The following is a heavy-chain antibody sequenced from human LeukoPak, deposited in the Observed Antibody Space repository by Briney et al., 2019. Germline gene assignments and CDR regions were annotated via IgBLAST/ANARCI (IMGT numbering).Heavy chain of an antibody. Sequence: PSETLSLTCAVYAGSFSGYYWSWIRQPPGKGLEWIGEINHSGSTNYNPSLKSRVTISVDTSKNQFSLKLSSVTAADTAVYYCARHGYYDSSGFDYWGQGTLVTVSS. CDR2: INHSGST. V-gene: IGHV4-34*01. CDR1: AGSFSGYY. CDR3: ARHGYYDSSGFDY. D-gene: IGHD3-22*01. J-gene: IGHJ4*02.